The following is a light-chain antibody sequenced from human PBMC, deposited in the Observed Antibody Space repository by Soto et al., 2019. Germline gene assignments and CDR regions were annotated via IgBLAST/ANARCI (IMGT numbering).Light chain of an antibody. V-gene: IGKV1-39*01. J-gene: IGKJ4*01. Sequence: DIQMTQSPSSLSASVGARVTITCRASQSIGRFLNWHQQKQGKAPNVLINVASTLRSGVPSRFSVSGSGTDLNITISSLQPEDCATYDGQQSYSTPLTFGGGTKVDIK. CDR2: VAS. CDR1: QSIGRF. CDR3: QQSYSTPLT.